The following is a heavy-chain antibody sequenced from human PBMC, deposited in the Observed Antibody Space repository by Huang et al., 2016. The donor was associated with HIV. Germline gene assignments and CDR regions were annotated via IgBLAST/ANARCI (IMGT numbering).Heavy chain of an antibody. Sequence: EVQLVESGGGWVQPGGSLRLSCEASGFTFSSYWMSWVRQAPGKGLEWVGNIKQDGSEKYYVDSGKGRFTISRDNAKNSLYLQMNSLRAEDTAVYYCARPSTWGQGTLVTVSS. V-gene: IGHV3-7*01. CDR2: IKQDGSEK. J-gene: IGHJ5*02. CDR3: ARPST. CDR1: GFTFSSYW. D-gene: IGHD2-2*01.